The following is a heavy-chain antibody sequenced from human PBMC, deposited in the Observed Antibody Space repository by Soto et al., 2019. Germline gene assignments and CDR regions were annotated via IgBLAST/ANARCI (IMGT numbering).Heavy chain of an antibody. D-gene: IGHD5-12*01. Sequence: QLQLQESGSGLVKPSQTLSLTCAVSGGSISSGGYSWSWIRQPPGKGLEWIGYVDHNGSTYYNPSLPSRVTISADRSKNQLSPTLRSVTAPNTAVYYCAAGGGLPRHYWGQGTLVTVSS. J-gene: IGHJ4*02. CDR1: GGSISSGGYS. V-gene: IGHV4-30-2*01. CDR2: VDHNGST. CDR3: AAGGGLPRHY.